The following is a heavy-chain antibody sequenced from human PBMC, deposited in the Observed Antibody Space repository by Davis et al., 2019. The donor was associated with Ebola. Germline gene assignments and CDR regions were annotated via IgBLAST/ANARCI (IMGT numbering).Heavy chain of an antibody. V-gene: IGHV3-7*01. CDR3: ASATGNYYYYGMDV. CDR1: GFTFNSYS. J-gene: IGHJ6*02. Sequence: GGSLRLSCAASGFTFNSYSMTWVRQAPGKGLEWVANIKQDGSEKYYVDSVKGRFTISRDNSKNTLYLQINSLRAEDTAVYYCASATGNYYYYGMDVWGQGTTVTVSS. CDR2: IKQDGSEK. D-gene: IGHD2-15*01.